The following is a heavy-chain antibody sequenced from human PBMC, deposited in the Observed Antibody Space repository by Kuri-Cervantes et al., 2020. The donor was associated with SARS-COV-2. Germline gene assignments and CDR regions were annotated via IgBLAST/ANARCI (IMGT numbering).Heavy chain of an antibody. J-gene: IGHJ3*02. CDR3: ARGGAHDAFDI. V-gene: IGHV3-7*01. CDR1: GFTFSSYW. CDR2: IKQDGSEK. Sequence: ETLSLTCAASGFTFSSYWMSWVRQAPGKGLEWVANIKQDGSEKYYVDSVKGRFTISRDNAKNSLYLQMNSLRAEDTAVYYCARGGAHDAFDIWGQGTMVTVSS. D-gene: IGHD3-10*01.